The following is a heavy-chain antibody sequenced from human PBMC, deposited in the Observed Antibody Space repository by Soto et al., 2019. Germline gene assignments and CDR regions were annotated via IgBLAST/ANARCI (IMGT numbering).Heavy chain of an antibody. Sequence: QVQLQQWGAGLLKPSETLSLTCAVYGGLISGYYWSWIRQPPGKGLEWIGEINRSGSINYNPSLKSRVTISVDTSKNQFSLKLSSVTAADTAVYYCARGWGRIFDYWGQGSLVTVSS. J-gene: IGHJ4*02. V-gene: IGHV4-34*01. CDR1: GGLISGYY. D-gene: IGHD7-27*01. CDR2: INRSGSI. CDR3: ARGWGRIFDY.